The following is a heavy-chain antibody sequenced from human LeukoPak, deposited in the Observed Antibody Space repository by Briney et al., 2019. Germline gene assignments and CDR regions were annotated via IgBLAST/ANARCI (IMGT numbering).Heavy chain of an antibody. D-gene: IGHD3-10*01. CDR1: GFTFSSYS. J-gene: IGHJ4*02. CDR2: ISSSSSYI. Sequence: GGSLRLSCAASGFTFSSYSMNWVRQAPGKGLEWVSSISSSSSYIYYTDSVKGRFTISRDNAKNSLYLQMNSLRAEDTAVYYCARDRHTYYGSGSYYNPFDYWGQGTQVTVSS. CDR3: ARDRHTYYGSGSYYNPFDY. V-gene: IGHV3-21*01.